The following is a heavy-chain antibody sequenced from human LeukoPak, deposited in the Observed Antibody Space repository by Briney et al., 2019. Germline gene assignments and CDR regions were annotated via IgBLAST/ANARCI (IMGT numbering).Heavy chain of an antibody. V-gene: IGHV3-21*01. CDR3: ARVGGYIVVVPAAKGHAFDI. CDR1: GFTFSSYS. Sequence: GGSLRLSCAASGFTFSSYSMNWVRQAPGKGLEWVSSISSSSSYIYYADSVKGRFTISRDNAKNSLYLQMNSLRAEDTAVYYCARVGGYIVVVPAAKGHAFDIWGQGTMVTVSS. D-gene: IGHD2-2*01. CDR2: ISSSSSYI. J-gene: IGHJ3*02.